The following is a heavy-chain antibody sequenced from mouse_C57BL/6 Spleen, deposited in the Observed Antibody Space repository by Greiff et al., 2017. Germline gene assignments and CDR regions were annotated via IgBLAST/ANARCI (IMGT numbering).Heavy chain of an antibody. J-gene: IGHJ3*01. CDR2: FHPYNDDT. Sequence: VQLQQSGAELVKPGASVKMSCKASGYTFTTYPIEWMKQNHGKSLEWIGNFHPYNDDTKYNEKFKGKATLTVEKSSSTVYLELIRLTSDDSAVYYCARSYGYDWAWFAYWGQGTLVTVSA. V-gene: IGHV1-47*01. CDR1: GYTFTTYP. CDR3: ARSYGYDWAWFAY. D-gene: IGHD2-2*01.